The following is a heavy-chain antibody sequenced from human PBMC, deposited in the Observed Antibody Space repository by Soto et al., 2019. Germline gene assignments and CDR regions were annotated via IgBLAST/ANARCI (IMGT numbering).Heavy chain of an antibody. CDR1: GFSFSTYS. J-gene: IGHJ1*01. CDR2: ISSSSSPI. Sequence: LRLSCAASGFSFSTYSMNWVRQAPGKGLEWVSYISSSSSPIYYADSVKGRFTIARDNAKNSLYLQMNSLRDEDTAVYYCAREGYCSYTNCVEFWGQGTLVTVSS. D-gene: IGHD2-2*01. V-gene: IGHV3-48*02. CDR3: AREGYCSYTNCVEF.